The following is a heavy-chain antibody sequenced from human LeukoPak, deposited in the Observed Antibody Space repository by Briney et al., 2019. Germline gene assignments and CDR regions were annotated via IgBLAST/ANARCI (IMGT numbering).Heavy chain of an antibody. D-gene: IGHD6-19*01. CDR1: GYTFTSYY. V-gene: IGHV1-46*01. J-gene: IGHJ5*02. CDR2: INPSGGST. Sequence: ASVKVSCKASGYTFTSYYMHWVRQAPGQGLEWMGIINPSGGSTSYTQKFQGRVTMTRDTSTSTAYMELSSLRSEDTAVYYCATESTYSSGWYGGRVNRFDPWGQGTLVTVSS. CDR3: ATESTYSSGWYGGRVNRFDP.